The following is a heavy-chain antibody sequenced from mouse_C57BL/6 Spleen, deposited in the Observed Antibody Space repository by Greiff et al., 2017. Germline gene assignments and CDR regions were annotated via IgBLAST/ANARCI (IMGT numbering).Heavy chain of an antibody. V-gene: IGHV1-64*01. CDR3: ARDSSGYAFAY. CDR1: GYTFTSYW. CDR2: IHPNSGST. Sequence: VQLQQPGAELVKPGASVKLSCKASGYTFTSYWMHWVKQRPGQGLEWIGMIHPNSGSTNYNEKFKSKATLTVDKSSSTAYMQLRSLTSDDSAVYYCARDSSGYAFAYWGQGTLVTVSA. D-gene: IGHD3-2*02. J-gene: IGHJ3*01.